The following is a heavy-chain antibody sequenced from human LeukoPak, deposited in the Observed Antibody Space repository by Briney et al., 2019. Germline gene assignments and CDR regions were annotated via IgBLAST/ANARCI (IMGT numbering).Heavy chain of an antibody. J-gene: IGHJ4*02. CDR2: ISAYNGNT. Sequence: ASVKVSCKASGYTFTSYGISWVRQAPGQGLEWMGWISAYNGNTNYAQKLQGRVTMTADTSTSTAYMELRSLRSDDTAVYYCARYYGSGSCYTEYYFDYWGQGTLVTVSS. CDR1: GYTFTSYG. V-gene: IGHV1-18*01. CDR3: ARYYGSGSCYTEYYFDY. D-gene: IGHD3-10*01.